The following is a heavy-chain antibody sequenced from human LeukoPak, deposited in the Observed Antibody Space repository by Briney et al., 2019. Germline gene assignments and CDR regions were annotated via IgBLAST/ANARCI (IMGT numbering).Heavy chain of an antibody. Sequence: ASVKVSCKASGYTFTSYAMNWVRQAPGQGLEWMGWINTNTGNPTYAQGFTGRFVFSLDTSVSTAYLQISSLKAEDTAVYYCARDWDEQWLVTHYYYGMDVWGQGTTVTVSS. CDR3: ARDWDEQWLVTHYYYGMDV. D-gene: IGHD6-19*01. V-gene: IGHV7-4-1*02. CDR1: GYTFTSYA. J-gene: IGHJ6*02. CDR2: INTNTGNP.